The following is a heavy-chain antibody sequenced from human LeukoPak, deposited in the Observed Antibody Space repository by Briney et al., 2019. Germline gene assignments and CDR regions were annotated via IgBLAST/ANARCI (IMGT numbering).Heavy chain of an antibody. V-gene: IGHV3-7*01. D-gene: IGHD1-26*01. CDR2: IKQDGSEK. J-gene: IGHJ4*02. CDR3: ARDLLGWELHYFDY. Sequence: GGSLRLSCAASGFTFSSYWMSWVRQAPGKGLEWVANIKQDGSEKYYVDSVKGRFTISRDNAKNSLYLQMDSLRAEDTAVYYCARDLLGWELHYFDYWGQGTLVTVSS. CDR1: GFTFSSYW.